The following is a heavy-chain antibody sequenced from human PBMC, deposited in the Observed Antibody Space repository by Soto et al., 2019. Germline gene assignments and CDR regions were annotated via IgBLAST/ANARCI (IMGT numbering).Heavy chain of an antibody. D-gene: IGHD2-15*01. Sequence: LGGSLRLSCAASGFTFSSYAMHWVRQAPGKGLEWVAVISYDGSNKYYADSVKGRFTISRDNSKNTLYLQMNSLRAEDTAVYYCARGVEGFIVVVVAAISAFDIWGQGTMVTVSS. CDR3: ARGVEGFIVVVVAAISAFDI. J-gene: IGHJ3*02. V-gene: IGHV3-30-3*01. CDR1: GFTFSSYA. CDR2: ISYDGSNK.